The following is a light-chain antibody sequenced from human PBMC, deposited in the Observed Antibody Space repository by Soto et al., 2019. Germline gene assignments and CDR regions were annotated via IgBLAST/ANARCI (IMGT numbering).Light chain of an antibody. CDR3: QQLNSYPKT. Sequence: EIVLTQSPATLSLSPGERATLSCRASQSVSTYLGWYQQKPGQAPSLLIYAASTLQSGVPSRFSGSGSGTDFTLTISSLQPEDFATYYCQQLNSYPKTFGQGTKLEIK. V-gene: IGKV3-11*01. CDR2: AAS. J-gene: IGKJ2*01. CDR1: QSVSTY.